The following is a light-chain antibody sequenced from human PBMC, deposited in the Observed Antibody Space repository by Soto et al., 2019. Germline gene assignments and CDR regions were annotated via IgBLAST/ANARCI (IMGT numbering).Light chain of an antibody. Sequence: EIVLTQSPATLSLSPGERATLSCRASQSVSSSYLAWYQQKPGQAPRLLIYGASSRATGIPDRFSGSGSGTDFTLTISRLELDDFAVYYCQQYGSSSYTFGQGTKLEIK. J-gene: IGKJ2*01. CDR2: GAS. V-gene: IGKV3-20*01. CDR1: QSVSSSY. CDR3: QQYGSSSYT.